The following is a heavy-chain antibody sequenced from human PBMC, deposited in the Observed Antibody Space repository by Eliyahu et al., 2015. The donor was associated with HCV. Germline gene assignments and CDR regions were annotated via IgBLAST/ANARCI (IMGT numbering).Heavy chain of an antibody. CDR2: IHYSGST. J-gene: IGHJ5*02. V-gene: IGHV4-59*01. Sequence: QVQLQESGPGLVQPSETLSLTCTVSGGSITTYXRSWIRQPPGKGLXWIGYIHYSGSTNYNPSLKSRVTISVDTSKNQFSLKLTSVTAADTAVYYCASGGGGIAVAGTGGWFDPWGQGTLVTVSS. CDR1: GGSITTYX. CDR3: ASGGGGIAVAGTGGWFDP. D-gene: IGHD6-19*01.